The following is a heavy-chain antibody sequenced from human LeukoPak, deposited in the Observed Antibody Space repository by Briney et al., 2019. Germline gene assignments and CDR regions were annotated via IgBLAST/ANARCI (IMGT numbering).Heavy chain of an antibody. D-gene: IGHD3-10*01. J-gene: IGHJ6*04. CDR2: ISAYNGNT. CDR1: GYTFTNYG. Sequence: ASVTVSFKASGYTFTNYGISWVRQAPGQGVEWMGWISAYNGNTNYAQKLQGRVTMTTDTPTSTAYMELRSLRSDDAAVSYCARHFPRSGSYYSGMDVWGKGTTVTVSS. CDR3: ARHFPRSGSYYSGMDV. V-gene: IGHV1-18*04.